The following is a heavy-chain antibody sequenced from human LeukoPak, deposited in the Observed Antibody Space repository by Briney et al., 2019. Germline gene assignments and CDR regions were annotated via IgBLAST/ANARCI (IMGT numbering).Heavy chain of an antibody. CDR2: IKQDGSEK. D-gene: IGHD1-1*01. Sequence: GASLRLSCAASGFTFSSYAMSWVRQAPGKGLEWVANIKQDGSEKYYVDSVKGRFTISRDNAKNSLYLQMNSLRAEDTAVYYCARGDINWDAFDIWGQGTMVTVSS. CDR3: ARGDINWDAFDI. V-gene: IGHV3-7*04. J-gene: IGHJ3*02. CDR1: GFTFSSYA.